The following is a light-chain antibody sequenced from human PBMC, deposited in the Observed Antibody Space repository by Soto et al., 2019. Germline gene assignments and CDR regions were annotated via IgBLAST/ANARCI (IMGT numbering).Light chain of an antibody. CDR2: GAS. CDR1: QSVSSN. Sequence: EIVMTQSPATLSVSPGERVTLSCRASQSVSSNLAWYQQKVGQAPRLLIYGASTRATGIPARFSASGSGTDFTLTISRLEPEDFAVYYCQQYGSSPRTFGQGTKVDIK. J-gene: IGKJ1*01. CDR3: QQYGSSPRT. V-gene: IGKV3-15*01.